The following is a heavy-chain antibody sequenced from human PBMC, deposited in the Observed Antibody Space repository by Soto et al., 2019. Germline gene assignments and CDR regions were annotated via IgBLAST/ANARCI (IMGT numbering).Heavy chain of an antibody. CDR3: ARDPTATTNWFDP. CDR1: GFTFSSYA. D-gene: IGHD2-21*02. Sequence: LRLSCAASGFTFSSYAMSWVRQAPGRGLEWVSSISSSSSYIYYADSVKGRFTISRDNAKNSLYLQMNSLRAEDTAVYYCARDPTATTNWFDPWGQGTLVTVSS. V-gene: IGHV3-21*01. J-gene: IGHJ5*02. CDR2: ISSSSSYI.